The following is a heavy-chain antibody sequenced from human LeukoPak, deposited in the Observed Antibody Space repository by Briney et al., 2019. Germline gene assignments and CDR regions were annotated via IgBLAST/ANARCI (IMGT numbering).Heavy chain of an antibody. CDR2: ISSSGSTI. V-gene: IGHV3-11*01. J-gene: IGHJ6*02. CDR3: ARDSYDFWSGYYYGMDV. D-gene: IGHD3-3*01. CDR1: GFTFSDYY. Sequence: GGSLRLSCAASGFTFSDYYMSWIRQAPGKGLEWVSYISSSGSTIYYTDSEKGRFTISRDNAKNSLYLQMNSLRAEDTAVYYCARDSYDFWSGYYYGMDVWGQGTTVTVSS.